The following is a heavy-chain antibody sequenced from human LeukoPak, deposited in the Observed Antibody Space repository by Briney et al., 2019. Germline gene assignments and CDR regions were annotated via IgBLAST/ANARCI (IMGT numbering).Heavy chain of an antibody. D-gene: IGHD3-22*01. CDR2: ISGSGGST. Sequence: PGGSLRLSCAASGFTFSSYAMSWVRQAPGKGLEWVSAISGSGGSTYYADSVKGRFTISRDNSKNTLYLQMNSLRAEDTAVYYCGRDSSGYYPRIFQHWGQGTLVTVSS. CDR1: GFTFSSYA. CDR3: GRDSSGYYPRIFQH. V-gene: IGHV3-23*01. J-gene: IGHJ1*01.